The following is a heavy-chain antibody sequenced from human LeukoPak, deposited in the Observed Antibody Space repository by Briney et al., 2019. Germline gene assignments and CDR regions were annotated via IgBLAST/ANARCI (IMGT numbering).Heavy chain of an antibody. Sequence: SGGSLRLSCAASGFTFSDYYMNWIRQAPGKGLEWVSYIGSSGSAIYYADSVKGRFTISRDNAKNSLYLQMNSLRAEDTALYYCAKDTKPYSYYMDVWGKGTTVTISS. J-gene: IGHJ6*03. CDR2: IGSSGSAI. V-gene: IGHV3-11*01. D-gene: IGHD2-8*01. CDR1: GFTFSDYY. CDR3: AKDTKPYSYYMDV.